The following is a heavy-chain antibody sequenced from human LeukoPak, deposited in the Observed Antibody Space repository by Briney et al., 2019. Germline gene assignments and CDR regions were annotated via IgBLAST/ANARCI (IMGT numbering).Heavy chain of an antibody. J-gene: IGHJ6*03. CDR3: AREAYDFWSGRTYYYMDV. CDR1: GFTFNSFS. Sequence: GGSLRLSCAASGFTFNSFSMNWVRQAPGKGLEWVSYISSSSSYIYYADSVKGRFTISRDNAKNSLYLQMNSLRAEDTAVYYCAREAYDFWSGRTYYYMDVWGKGTMVTVSS. D-gene: IGHD3-3*01. V-gene: IGHV3-21*05. CDR2: ISSSSSYI.